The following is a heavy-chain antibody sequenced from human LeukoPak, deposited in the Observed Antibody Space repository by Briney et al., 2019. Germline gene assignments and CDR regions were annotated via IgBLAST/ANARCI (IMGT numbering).Heavy chain of an antibody. J-gene: IGHJ4*02. CDR2: ISAYNGNT. CDR1: GYTFTSYG. CDR3: ARGAIKRYCSGGSCYSDY. V-gene: IGHV1-18*04. D-gene: IGHD2-15*01. Sequence: GASVKVSCKASGYTFTSYGITWVRQAPGQGLEWMGWISAYNGNTNYAQNLQGRVTMTTDTSTRTVYMELRSLRSDDTAVYYCARGAIKRYCSGGSCYSDYWGQGTLVTVSS.